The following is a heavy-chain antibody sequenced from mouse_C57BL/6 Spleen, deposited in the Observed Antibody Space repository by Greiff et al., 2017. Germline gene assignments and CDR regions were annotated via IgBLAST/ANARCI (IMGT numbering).Heavy chain of an antibody. CDR3: ARGATVVAYYFDY. D-gene: IGHD1-1*01. Sequence: QVQLMQPGAELVKPGASVKLSCTASGYTFTSYWMHWVKQRPGQGLEWIGLIHPNSGSTNYNEKFKSKATLTVDKSSSTVYMQLSSLTSEDSAVYYCARGATVVAYYFDYWGQGTTLTVSS. CDR2: IHPNSGST. J-gene: IGHJ2*01. CDR1: GYTFTSYW. V-gene: IGHV1-64*01.